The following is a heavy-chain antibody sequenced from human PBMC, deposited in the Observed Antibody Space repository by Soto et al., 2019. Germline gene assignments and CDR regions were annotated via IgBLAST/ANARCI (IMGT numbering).Heavy chain of an antibody. CDR3: AAAPRY. Sequence: SETLSLTCSVSGGSISGYYWSWIRQTPEKGLEWIGYIYYSGSTNYNPSLKSRVTMLIDMSKNQFSLKLTSVSAADTAVYYCAAAPRYWGQGILVTASS. CDR2: IYYSGST. D-gene: IGHD2-15*01. J-gene: IGHJ4*02. CDR1: GGSISGYY. V-gene: IGHV4-59*01.